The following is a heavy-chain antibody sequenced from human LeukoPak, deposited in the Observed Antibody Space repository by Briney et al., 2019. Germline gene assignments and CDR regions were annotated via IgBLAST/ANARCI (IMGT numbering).Heavy chain of an antibody. V-gene: IGHV3-33*06. CDR1: GFSFSTFG. CDR3: AKDQVAGAGGD. Sequence: QPGGSLRLSCAASGFSFSTFGIHWVRQAPGKGLEWVAVIWYDGSNKYYADSVKGRFTISRDNSKNTLYLQMNSLRAEDTAVYYCAKDQVAGAGGDWGQGTLVSVSS. D-gene: IGHD6-13*01. CDR2: IWYDGSNK. J-gene: IGHJ4*02.